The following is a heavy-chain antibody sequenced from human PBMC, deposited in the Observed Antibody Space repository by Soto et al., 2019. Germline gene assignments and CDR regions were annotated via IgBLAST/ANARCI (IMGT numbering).Heavy chain of an antibody. CDR1: GGSLSSYY. Sequence: TSEALSLTCTVSGGSLSSYYWSWIRQPPGKGLEWIGEINHSGSTNYNPSLKSRVTISVDTSKNQFSLKLSSVTAADTAVYYCAAGKVPLTLIVGNWFDPWGQGTLVTVSS. D-gene: IGHD3-22*01. CDR3: AAGKVPLTLIVGNWFDP. V-gene: IGHV4-34*01. CDR2: INHSGST. J-gene: IGHJ5*02.